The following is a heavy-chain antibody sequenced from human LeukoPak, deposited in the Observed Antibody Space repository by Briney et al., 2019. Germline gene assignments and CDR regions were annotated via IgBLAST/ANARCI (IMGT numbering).Heavy chain of an antibody. CDR3: ARDPVEWELLLDY. Sequence: GGSLRLSCAASGFTFSSYWMGWVRQAPGKRLEWVANMNIDGSEKYYADSAKGRFTISRDNVRNSVYLQMNSLRVEDTAVYYCARDPVEWELLLDYWGQGTLVTVSS. J-gene: IGHJ4*02. V-gene: IGHV3-7*01. CDR1: GFTFSSYW. D-gene: IGHD1-26*01. CDR2: MNIDGSEK.